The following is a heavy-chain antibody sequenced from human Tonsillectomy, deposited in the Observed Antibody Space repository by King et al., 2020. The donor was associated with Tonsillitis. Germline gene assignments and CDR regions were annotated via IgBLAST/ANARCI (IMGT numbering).Heavy chain of an antibody. CDR3: AKDMKNQLLQFEMAV. J-gene: IGHJ6*02. Sequence: VQLVESGGGVVQPGRSLRLSCAASGFTFSSYGMHWVRQAPGKGLEWVAVISYDGSNKYYADSVKGRFTISRDNSKNTLYLQMNSLRAEDTAVYYCAKDMKNQLLQFEMAVWGQGTTVTVSS. D-gene: IGHD2-2*01. V-gene: IGHV3-30*18. CDR2: ISYDGSNK. CDR1: GFTFSSYG.